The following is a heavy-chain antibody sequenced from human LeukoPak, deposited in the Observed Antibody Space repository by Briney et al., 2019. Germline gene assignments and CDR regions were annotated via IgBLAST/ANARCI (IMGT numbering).Heavy chain of an antibody. Sequence: SETLSLTCAVSGYSITSTYWWGWIRQTPGRGLEWIGSLHHSGTTSYSPSLKSRVTISVDTSKNQFSLRLSSVTAADTAVYYCARVGGDDSTGHYSVDYWGQGTLVTVSS. CDR1: GYSITSTYW. J-gene: IGHJ4*02. CDR2: LHHSGTT. V-gene: IGHV4-38-2*01. D-gene: IGHD3-22*01. CDR3: ARVGGDDSTGHYSVDY.